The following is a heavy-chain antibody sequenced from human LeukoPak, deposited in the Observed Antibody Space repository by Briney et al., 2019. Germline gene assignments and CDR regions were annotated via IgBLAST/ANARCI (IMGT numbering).Heavy chain of an antibody. D-gene: IGHD3-10*01. J-gene: IGHJ4*02. CDR2: IDGSSNSI. V-gene: IGHV3-48*01. CDR3: AAPEYGSGSYPYDY. CDR1: GFTFSSYA. Sequence: GGSLRLACAASGFTFSSYAMNWVRQAPGKRLEWISYIDGSSNSIYYADSVKGRFTISRDNAKNSLYLQMNSLRAEDTAVYYCAAPEYGSGSYPYDYWGQGTLVTVSS.